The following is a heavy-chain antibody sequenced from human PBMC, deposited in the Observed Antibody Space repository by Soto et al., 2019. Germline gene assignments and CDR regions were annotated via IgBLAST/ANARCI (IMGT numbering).Heavy chain of an antibody. CDR1: GFTFSSNA. D-gene: IGHD4-17*01. Sequence: EVQLLESGGGLVQPGGSLRLSCAASGFTFSSNAMSWVRQAPGKGLEWVSAVSGSGGSTYYTDSVKGRFTISRDNSKNTLYLQMNSLRAEDTAIYYCAKDKTVTTVWYFDLWGRGTLVTVSS. V-gene: IGHV3-23*01. J-gene: IGHJ2*01. CDR3: AKDKTVTTVWYFDL. CDR2: VSGSGGST.